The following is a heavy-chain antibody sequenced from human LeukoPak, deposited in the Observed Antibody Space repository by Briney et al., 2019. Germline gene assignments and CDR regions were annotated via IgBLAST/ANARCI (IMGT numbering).Heavy chain of an antibody. CDR2: ISYDGSNK. CDR1: GFTFSSYA. J-gene: IGHJ4*02. D-gene: IGHD3-22*01. CDR3: ARGHRIAMIVVVIRGANFDY. Sequence: GGSLRLSCAASGFTFSSYAMHWVRQAPGKGLEWVAVISYDGSNKYYADSVRGRFTISRDNSKNTLYLQMNSLRAEDTAVYYCARGHRIAMIVVVIRGANFDYWGQGTPVTVSS. V-gene: IGHV3-30-3*01.